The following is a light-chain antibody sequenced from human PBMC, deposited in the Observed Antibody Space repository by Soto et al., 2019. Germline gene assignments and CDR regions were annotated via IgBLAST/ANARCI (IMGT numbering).Light chain of an antibody. J-gene: IGLJ3*02. V-gene: IGLV2-14*01. CDR2: EVI. Sequence: QSALTQPASVSGSPGQSITISCTGTSSDVGGYNYVSWYQQYPGKAPKLMIYEVINRPSGVSTRFSGSKSGNTASLTISGLQAEDEADYYCTSFTSDSTWVFGGGTKLTVL. CDR1: SSDVGGYNY. CDR3: TSFTSDSTWV.